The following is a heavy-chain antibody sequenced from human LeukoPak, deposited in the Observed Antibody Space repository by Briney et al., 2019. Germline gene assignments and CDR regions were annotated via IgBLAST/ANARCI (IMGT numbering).Heavy chain of an antibody. CDR2: IIPIFGTA. J-gene: IGHJ6*04. D-gene: IGHD6-19*01. V-gene: IGHV1-69*13. CDR3: ARGEAVADYYYYYGMDV. Sequence: ASVKVSCKASGGTFSSYAISWVRQAPGQGLEWMGGIIPIFGTANYAQKFQGRVTTTADESTSTAYMELSSLRSEDTAVYYCARGEAVADYYYYYGMDVWGKGTTVTVSS. CDR1: GGTFSSYA.